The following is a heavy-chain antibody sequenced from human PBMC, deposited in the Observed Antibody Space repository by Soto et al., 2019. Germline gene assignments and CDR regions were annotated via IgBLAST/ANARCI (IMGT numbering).Heavy chain of an antibody. D-gene: IGHD6-13*01. CDR2: IDPSDSYT. CDR3: ARLPLAAAYSDANS. CDR1: GYSFTSYW. J-gene: IGHJ4*02. Sequence: EVQLVQSGAEVKKPGESLRISCKGSGYSFTSYWICWVRQMTGKGLEWMGRIDPSDSYTNYCPSFQGHVTISADKSISTAYLQWSSLKASDTSLSYCARLPLAAAYSDANSWGQGTLVSVSS. V-gene: IGHV5-10-1*01.